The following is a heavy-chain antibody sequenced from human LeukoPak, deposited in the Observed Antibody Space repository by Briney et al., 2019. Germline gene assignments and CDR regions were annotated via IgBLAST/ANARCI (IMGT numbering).Heavy chain of an antibody. V-gene: IGHV3-7*01. CDR3: AREPTADYYFGY. D-gene: IGHD5-18*01. Sequence: GGSLRLSCAASGFTFSSYGMHWVRQAPGKGLEWVANIKQDGSEKYYVDSVKGRFTISRDNAKNSLYLQMNSLRAEDTAVYYCAREPTADYYFGYWGQGTLVTVSS. CDR1: GFTFSSYG. J-gene: IGHJ4*02. CDR2: IKQDGSEK.